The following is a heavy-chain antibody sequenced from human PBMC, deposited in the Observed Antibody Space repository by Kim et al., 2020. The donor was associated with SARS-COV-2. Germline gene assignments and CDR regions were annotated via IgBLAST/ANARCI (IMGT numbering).Heavy chain of an antibody. CDR3: ARGTVTTEYYYYYYGMDV. Sequence: KGRFTISRDNAKNTLYLQMNSLRAEDTAVYYCARGTVTTEYYYYYYGMDVWGQGTTVTVSS. V-gene: IGHV3-74*01. D-gene: IGHD4-17*01. J-gene: IGHJ6*02.